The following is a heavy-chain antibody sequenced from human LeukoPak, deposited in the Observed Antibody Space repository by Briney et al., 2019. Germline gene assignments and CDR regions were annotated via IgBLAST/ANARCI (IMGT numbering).Heavy chain of an antibody. CDR2: IKEDGSEK. V-gene: IGHV3-7*05. D-gene: IGHD7-27*01. CDR3: TRNWGSDNWFDP. CDR1: GFTFSSYW. J-gene: IGHJ5*02. Sequence: GGSLRLSCVSSGFTFSSYWMSWVRQAPGKGLEWVANIKEDGSEKYYVDSVKGRFTISRDNAKNTLYLQMNSLRAEDTAVYYCTRNWGSDNWFDPWGQGTLVTVSS.